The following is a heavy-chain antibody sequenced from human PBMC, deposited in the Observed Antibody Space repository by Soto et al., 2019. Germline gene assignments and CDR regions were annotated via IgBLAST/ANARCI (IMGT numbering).Heavy chain of an antibody. CDR3: ARAHYDFWSGYSFDY. CDR1: GGTFSSYT. J-gene: IGHJ4*02. Sequence: QVQLVQSRAEVKKPGSSVKVSCKASGGTFSSYTISWVRQAPGQGLEWMGRINPILGIANYAQKFQGRVTITSDKSTSTAYMELSSLRSEDTAVYYCARAHYDFWSGYSFDYWGQGTLVTVSS. D-gene: IGHD3-3*01. CDR2: INPILGIA. V-gene: IGHV1-69*02.